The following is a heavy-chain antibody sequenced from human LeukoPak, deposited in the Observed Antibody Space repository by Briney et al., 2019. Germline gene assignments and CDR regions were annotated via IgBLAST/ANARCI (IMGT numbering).Heavy chain of an antibody. CDR3: ARDPTNGYCSGGTCSDY. Sequence: LTGGSLRLSCAASGFTFRNYWMTWVRQAPGKGLEWVANIKEDGSEKYYVGSVKGRFTISRDNAENSLSLQMNSLRAEDTAVYYCARDPTNGYCSGGTCSDYWGQGTLVTVSS. CDR1: GFTFRNYW. V-gene: IGHV3-7*03. J-gene: IGHJ4*02. CDR2: IKEDGSEK. D-gene: IGHD2-15*01.